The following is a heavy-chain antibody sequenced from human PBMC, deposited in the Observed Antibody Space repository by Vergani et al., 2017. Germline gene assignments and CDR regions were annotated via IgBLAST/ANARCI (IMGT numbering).Heavy chain of an antibody. Sequence: QVQLPQWGAGLLKPSETLSLTCAVYGGSFSGYYWSWIRQPPGKGLEWIGEINHSGSTNYNPSLKSRVTISVDTSKNQFSLKLSSVTAADTSVYYCARGRGRYYDFWSGYYGGFDYWGQGTLVTVSS. D-gene: IGHD3-3*01. V-gene: IGHV4-34*01. CDR1: GGSFSGYY. CDR2: INHSGST. CDR3: ARGRGRYYDFWSGYYGGFDY. J-gene: IGHJ4*02.